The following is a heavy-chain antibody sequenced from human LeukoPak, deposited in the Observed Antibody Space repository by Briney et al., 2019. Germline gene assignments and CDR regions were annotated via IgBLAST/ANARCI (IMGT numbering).Heavy chain of an antibody. J-gene: IGHJ3*02. CDR3: ARDHIPLLWFGPVSGDAFDI. CDR2: FSSSTTII. CDR1: GFSLSSYG. V-gene: IGHV3-48*04. D-gene: IGHD3-10*01. Sequence: GGSLRLSCAASGFSLSSYGMNWVRQAPGRGLEWVSYFSSSTTIIYYADSVKGRFTISRDNAKNSLYLQMNSLRADDTAVYYCARDHIPLLWFGPVSGDAFDIWGQGTMVTVSS.